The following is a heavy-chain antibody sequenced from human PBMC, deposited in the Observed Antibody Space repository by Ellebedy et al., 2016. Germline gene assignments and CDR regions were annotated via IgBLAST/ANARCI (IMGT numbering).Heavy chain of an antibody. J-gene: IGHJ4*02. CDR2: VVGSGERT. Sequence: GESLKISCAASGFTFSDYYMNWIRQAPGKGLEWVSAVVGSGERTSYADSVTGRFTISRDNSKNMLYLQMSSLKVEDTAVYYCVKGASSGSWVTMEYWGQGALVTVSS. V-gene: IGHV3-23*01. CDR1: GFTFSDYY. D-gene: IGHD6-13*01. CDR3: VKGASSGSWVTMEY.